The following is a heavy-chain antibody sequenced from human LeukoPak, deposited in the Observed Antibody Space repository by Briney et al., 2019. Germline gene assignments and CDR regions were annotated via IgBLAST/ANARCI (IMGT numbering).Heavy chain of an antibody. CDR3: ARDSDIVVVPAAPDY. D-gene: IGHD2-2*01. CDR1: GFTFSSYS. J-gene: IGHJ4*02. Sequence: GGSLRLSCAASGFTFSSYSMNWVRQAPGKGLEWVSSISSSSSYIYYADSVKGRFTIPRDNAKNSLYLQMNSLRAEDTAVYYCARDSDIVVVPAAPDYWGQGTLVTVSS. V-gene: IGHV3-21*01. CDR2: ISSSSSYI.